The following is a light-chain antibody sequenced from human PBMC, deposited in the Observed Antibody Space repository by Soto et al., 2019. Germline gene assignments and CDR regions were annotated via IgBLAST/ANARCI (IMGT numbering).Light chain of an antibody. Sequence: IVMSLSPATLSVSQWEIATVSFMASQSVSSLLAWYHQKPGQAPRLLIYGASTRATGIPARFSGSGSGTEFTLTISSLQSEDFAVYYCQQYNNWPPWTFGQGTKVDIK. CDR3: QQYNNWPPWT. CDR1: QSVSSL. V-gene: IGKV3-15*01. J-gene: IGKJ1*01. CDR2: GAS.